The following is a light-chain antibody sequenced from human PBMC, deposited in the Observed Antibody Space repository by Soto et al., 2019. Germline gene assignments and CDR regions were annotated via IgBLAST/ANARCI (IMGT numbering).Light chain of an antibody. Sequence: DIQMTQSPSFLSASVGDRVTIPCRASQTISTFLNWYQWKPGKAPKLLITDASTLRSGVPSRFSGSGSGTDFTLTITSLQPEDFAIYYCQHSSSIPVTFGGRTKVEVK. J-gene: IGKJ4*01. CDR1: QTISTF. CDR2: DAS. V-gene: IGKV1-39*01. CDR3: QHSSSIPVT.